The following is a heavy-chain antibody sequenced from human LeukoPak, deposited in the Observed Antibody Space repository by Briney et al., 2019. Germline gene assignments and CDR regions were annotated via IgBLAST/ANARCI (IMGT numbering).Heavy chain of an antibody. CDR1: GFTFSSYW. CDR2: IKQDGSEK. V-gene: IGHV3-7*01. Sequence: PGGSLRLSCAASGFTFSSYWMSWVRQAPGKGLEWVANIKQDGSEKYYVDSVKGRFTISRDNAKNSLYLQMNSLRAEDTAVYYCAKVGSSSWYRNWFDPWGQGTLVTVSS. J-gene: IGHJ5*02. CDR3: AKVGSSSWYRNWFDP. D-gene: IGHD6-13*01.